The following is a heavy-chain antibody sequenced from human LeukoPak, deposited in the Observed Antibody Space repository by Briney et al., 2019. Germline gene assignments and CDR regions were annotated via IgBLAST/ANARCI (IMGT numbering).Heavy chain of an antibody. D-gene: IGHD6-13*01. CDR3: ATVDRAAAAPSFDC. CDR1: GYTLTELS. J-gene: IGHJ4*02. CDR2: FDPEEGET. Sequence: GASVKVSCKVSGYTLTELSMHWVRQAPGKGLEWMGGFDPEEGETIYAQKFQGRVTMTEDTSTDTAYMELSSLRSEDTAVYYCATVDRAAAAPSFDCWGQGTLVTVSS. V-gene: IGHV1-24*01.